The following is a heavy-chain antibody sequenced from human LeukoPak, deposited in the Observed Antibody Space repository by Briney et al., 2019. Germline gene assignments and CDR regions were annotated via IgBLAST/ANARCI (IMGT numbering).Heavy chain of an antibody. V-gene: IGHV3-23*01. D-gene: IGHD2-2*02. J-gene: IGHJ4*02. CDR2: ISGSGGST. CDR3: AKVHCYSTSCYIDY. CDR1: GFTFSSYV. Sequence: PGGSLRLSCAASGFTFSSYVMSWVRQAPGGGLEWLSCISGSGGSTYYADSVKGRFTISRDNSKNTLYLQMNSLRAEDTAVYYCAKVHCYSTSCYIDYWGQGTLVTVSS.